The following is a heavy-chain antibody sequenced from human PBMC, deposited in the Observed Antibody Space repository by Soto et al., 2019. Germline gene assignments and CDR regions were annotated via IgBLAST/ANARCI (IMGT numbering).Heavy chain of an antibody. V-gene: IGHV1-69*01. CDR1: GGTFSNFA. Sequence: QAQLVQSGAEVKKPGSSVKVSCKASGGTFSNFAITWVRQAPGQGLEWMGGIIPIFRTIHYAQKFQGRVTITSDESTTTAYMELSSLRSEDTAVYFCASGSSGGGYFYDGMDVWGQGTTVIVSS. D-gene: IGHD1-26*01. CDR3: ASGSSGGGYFYDGMDV. J-gene: IGHJ6*02. CDR2: IIPIFRTI.